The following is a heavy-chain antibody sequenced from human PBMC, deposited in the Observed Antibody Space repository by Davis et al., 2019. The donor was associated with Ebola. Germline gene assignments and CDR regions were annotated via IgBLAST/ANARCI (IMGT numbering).Heavy chain of an antibody. CDR3: ARVNGYGDPDY. CDR1: GFTFSSYG. D-gene: IGHD4-17*01. Sequence: GGSLRLSCAASGFTFSSYGMHWIRQAPGKGLEWVAVIWYDGSNKYYADSVKGRFTISRDNSKNTLYLQMYSLRAEDTAVYYCARVNGYGDPDYWGQGTLVTVSS. CDR2: IWYDGSNK. V-gene: IGHV3-33*01. J-gene: IGHJ4*02.